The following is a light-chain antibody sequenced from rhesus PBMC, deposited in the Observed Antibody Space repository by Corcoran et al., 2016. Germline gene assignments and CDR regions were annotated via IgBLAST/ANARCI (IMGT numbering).Light chain of an antibody. CDR3: GQGTHWPPFT. V-gene: IGKV2-64*01. CDR2: KIS. Sequence: DVVMIQSPLSLSITPGQPASLSCRTSQSLVPSDGNTYLSWYWQKPGKPPRLLIYKISNRNSGVPDRFSGRGAGTDVTLKISRVEAEDVGVYYCGQGTHWPPFTFGPGTKLEIK. J-gene: IGKJ3*01. CDR1: QSLVPSDGNTY.